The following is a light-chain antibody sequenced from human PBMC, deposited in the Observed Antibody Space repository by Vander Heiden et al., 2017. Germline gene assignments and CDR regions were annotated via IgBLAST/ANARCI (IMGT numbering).Light chain of an antibody. V-gene: IGKV3-15*01. CDR1: QSVSSN. Sequence: EILMTQSPATLSVSPGERATLSCRASQSVSSNLAWYQQKPGQAPRLLIYGASTRATGIPDRFSGSGSGTEFTLTISSLQSEEFAVYFCQQYNNGHPWEFTFGHATKVDIK. CDR3: QQYNNGHPWEFT. J-gene: IGKJ3*01. CDR2: GAS.